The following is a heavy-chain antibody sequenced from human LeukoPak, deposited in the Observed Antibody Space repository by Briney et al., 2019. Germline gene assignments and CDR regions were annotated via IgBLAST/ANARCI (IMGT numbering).Heavy chain of an antibody. Sequence: ASVKVSCKASGGTFSSYAISWVRQAPRQGLEWMGRIIPILGIANYAQKFQGRVTITADESTSTAYMELSSLRSEDTAVYYCARDRAALWFGTRDAFDIWGQGTMVTVSS. D-gene: IGHD3-10*01. V-gene: IGHV1-69*04. CDR3: ARDRAALWFGTRDAFDI. CDR1: GGTFSSYA. CDR2: IIPILGIA. J-gene: IGHJ3*02.